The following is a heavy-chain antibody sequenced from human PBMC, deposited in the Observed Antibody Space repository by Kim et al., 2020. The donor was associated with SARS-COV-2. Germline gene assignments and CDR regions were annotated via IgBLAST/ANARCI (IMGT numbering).Heavy chain of an antibody. CDR3: ARGHLKSIVVVIAPRPYYYYMDV. D-gene: IGHD2-21*01. Sequence: ASVKVSCKVSGYTFTSYDINWVRQATGQGLEWMGWMNPNSGNTGYAQKFQGRVTMTRNTSISTAYMELSSLRSEDTAVYYCARGHLKSIVVVIAPRPYYYYMDVWGKGTTVTVSS. CDR1: GYTFTSYD. V-gene: IGHV1-8*01. J-gene: IGHJ6*03. CDR2: MNPNSGNT.